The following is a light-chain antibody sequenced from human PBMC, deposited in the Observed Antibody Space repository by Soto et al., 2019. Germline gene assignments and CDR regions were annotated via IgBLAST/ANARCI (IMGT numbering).Light chain of an antibody. Sequence: AIQLTQSPSSLSSSVGGRVTLSCTASQGISSYLAWYQQKPGKAPTLLIYAASNLQSGVPSRFRGSRSGTEFALTVSSLQPEDFATYYCLQDHDDSWTFGQGTEVDI. CDR3: LQDHDDSWT. CDR2: AAS. V-gene: IGKV1-6*01. CDR1: QGISSY. J-gene: IGKJ1*01.